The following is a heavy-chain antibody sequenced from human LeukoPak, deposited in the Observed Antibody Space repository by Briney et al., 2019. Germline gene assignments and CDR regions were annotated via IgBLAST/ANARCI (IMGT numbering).Heavy chain of an antibody. J-gene: IGHJ2*01. Sequence: PSETLSLTCTVSGGSTSSRSYSWAWIRQPPGKGLEWIGYIYHSGSTYYNPSLKSRVTISVDRSKNQFSLKLSSVAAADTAVYYCAREAPYYYDSSGYSSSYWYFDLWGRGTLVTVSS. CDR3: AREAPYYYDSSGYSSSYWYFDL. CDR2: IYHSGST. V-gene: IGHV4-30-2*01. D-gene: IGHD3-22*01. CDR1: GGSTSSRSYS.